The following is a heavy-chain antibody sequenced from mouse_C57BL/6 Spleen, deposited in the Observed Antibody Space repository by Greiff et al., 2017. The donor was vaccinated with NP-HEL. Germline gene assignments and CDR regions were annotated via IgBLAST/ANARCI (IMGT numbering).Heavy chain of an antibody. CDR3: ARSAYYSNLYWYFDV. V-gene: IGHV5-16*01. D-gene: IGHD2-5*01. J-gene: IGHJ1*03. CDR2: INYDGSST. Sequence: EVHLVESEGGLVQPGSSMKLSCTASGFTFSDYYMAWVRQVPEKGLEWVANINYDGSSTYYLDSLKSRFIISRDNAKNILYLQMSSLKSEDTATYYCARSAYYSNLYWYFDVWGTGTTVTVSS. CDR1: GFTFSDYY.